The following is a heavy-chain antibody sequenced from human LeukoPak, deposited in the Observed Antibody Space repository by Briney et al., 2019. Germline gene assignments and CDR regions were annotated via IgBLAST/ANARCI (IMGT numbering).Heavy chain of an antibody. Sequence: PSETLPLTCTVSGGSISSSSYYWGWIRQPPGKGLEWIGRIYYSGSTYYNPSLKSRVTISVDTSKNQFSLKLSSVTAADTAVYYCAQLAYCGGDCYLGPDDAFDIWGQGTMVTVSS. CDR1: GGSISSSSYY. CDR2: IYYSGST. J-gene: IGHJ3*02. D-gene: IGHD2-21*02. V-gene: IGHV4-39*07. CDR3: AQLAYCGGDCYLGPDDAFDI.